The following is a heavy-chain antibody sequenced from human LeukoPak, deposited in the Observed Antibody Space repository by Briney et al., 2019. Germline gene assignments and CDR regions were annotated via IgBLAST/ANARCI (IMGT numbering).Heavy chain of an antibody. CDR3: AGTEYYYGSGSYSHYYGMDV. J-gene: IGHJ6*02. V-gene: IGHV4-59*01. D-gene: IGHD3-10*01. CDR2: IYYSGST. CDR1: GGSISSYY. Sequence: KPSETLSLTCTVSGGSISSYYWSWIRQPPGKGVEWFGYIYYSGSTNYNPSLKSRVTISVDTSKNQFSLKLSSVTAADMAVYYCAGTEYYYGSGSYSHYYGMDVWGQGTTVTVSS.